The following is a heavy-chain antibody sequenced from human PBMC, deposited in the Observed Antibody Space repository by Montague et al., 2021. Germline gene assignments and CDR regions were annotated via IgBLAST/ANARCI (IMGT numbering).Heavy chain of an antibody. Sequence: SETLSLTCAVSGGSFSVYSWTWIRQSPGNRLEWIGEVNERGSSNFNPSLKSRLTISVDTSNKHLSQNLRSVTAADTAVYYCARRGIVGGGQKGYFYAMDVWGQGPRSSSL. CDR3: ARRGIVGGGQKGYFYAMDV. CDR1: GGSFSVYS. V-gene: IGHV4-34*01. D-gene: IGHD1-26*01. J-gene: IGHJ6*02. CDR2: VNERGSS.